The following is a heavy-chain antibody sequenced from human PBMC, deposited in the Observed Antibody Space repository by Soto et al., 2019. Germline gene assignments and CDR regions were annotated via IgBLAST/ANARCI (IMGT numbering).Heavy chain of an antibody. Sequence: GPLRDPRSATWGNFIDHGSRRVLQAPSKGLEWVAVISYDGSNKYYADSVKGRFTVSRDYSKNTLYLQMTSLRSEDTAVYYCARDQLRIAVAVPLGNWGQGTLVTVSS. CDR1: WGNFIDHG. CDR3: ARDQLRIAVAVPLGN. D-gene: IGHD6-19*01. V-gene: IGHV3-30-3*01. CDR2: ISYDGSNK. J-gene: IGHJ4*02.